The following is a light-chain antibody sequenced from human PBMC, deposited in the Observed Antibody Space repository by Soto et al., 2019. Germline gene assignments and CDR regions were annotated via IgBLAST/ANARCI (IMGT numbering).Light chain of an antibody. CDR1: HSISSY. CDR3: QQSYSTLTWT. CDR2: GAS. V-gene: IGKV1-39*01. Sequence: DIQMTQSPSSLSASVGDRVTITCRASHSISSYLNWYQHKPGKAPKLLIYGASSLQSGVPSRFSGSGSGTDFTLTVSSLQPEDFATYYCQQSYSTLTWTFGQGTKVDI. J-gene: IGKJ1*01.